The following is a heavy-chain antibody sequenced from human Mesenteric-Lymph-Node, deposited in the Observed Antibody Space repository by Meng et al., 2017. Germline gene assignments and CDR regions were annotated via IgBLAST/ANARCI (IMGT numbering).Heavy chain of an antibody. CDR3: ARGGIQPQLFLDY. V-gene: IGHV3-30*01. Sequence: GESLKISCAASGFTFSSYAMHWVRQAPGRGLEWVAVISYDGSNKYYADSVKGRFTISRDSSKSTLYLQMNSLRAEDTAIYYCARGGIQPQLFLDYWGQGTLVTVSS. CDR2: ISYDGSNK. D-gene: IGHD5-18*01. CDR1: GFTFSSYA. J-gene: IGHJ4*02.